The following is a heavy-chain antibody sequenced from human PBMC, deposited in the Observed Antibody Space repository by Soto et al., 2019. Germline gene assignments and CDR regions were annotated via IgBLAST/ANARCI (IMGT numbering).Heavy chain of an antibody. CDR3: ARSLATITGTLLGY. D-gene: IGHD5-12*01. CDR2: IYYSGST. CDR1: GYSISSSNW. V-gene: IGHV4-28*01. J-gene: IGHJ4*02. Sequence: PSETLSLTCAVSGYSISSSNWWGWIRQPPGKGLEWIGYIYYSGSTNYNPSLKSRVTMSVDTSKNQFSLKLNSVTAADTAVYYCARSLATITGTLLGYWGQGTLVTVSS.